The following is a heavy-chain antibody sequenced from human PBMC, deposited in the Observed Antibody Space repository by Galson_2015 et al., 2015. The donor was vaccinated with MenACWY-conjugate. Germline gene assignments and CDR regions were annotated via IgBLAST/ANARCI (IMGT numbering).Heavy chain of an antibody. D-gene: IGHD2-2*02. CDR3: AKYCSSTSCYMTWANYYYGMDV. V-gene: IGHV1-3*01. Sequence: SVKVSCKASGYTFTSYAMHWVRQAPGQRLEWMGWINAGNGNTKYSQKFQGRITITRDTSASTAYMELSSLRSEDTAVYYCAKYCSSTSCYMTWANYYYGMDVWGQGTPVTVSS. CDR2: INAGNGNT. CDR1: GYTFTSYA. J-gene: IGHJ6*02.